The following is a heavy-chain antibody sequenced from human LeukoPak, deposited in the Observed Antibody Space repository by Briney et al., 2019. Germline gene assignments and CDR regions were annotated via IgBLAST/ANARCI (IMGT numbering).Heavy chain of an antibody. J-gene: IGHJ6*03. V-gene: IGHV1-2*02. CDR1: GYTFTGYY. CDR2: INPNSGGT. Sequence: ASVKVSCKASGYTFTGYYMHWVRQAPGQGLEWMGWINPNSGGTNYAQKFQGRVTMTRDTSISTAYMELSRLRSDDTAVYYCARPYSSGWYDYYYMDVWGKGTTVTISS. D-gene: IGHD6-19*01. CDR3: ARPYSSGWYDYYYMDV.